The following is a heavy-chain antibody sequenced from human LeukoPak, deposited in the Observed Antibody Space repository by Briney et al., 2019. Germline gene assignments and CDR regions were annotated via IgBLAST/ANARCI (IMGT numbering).Heavy chain of an antibody. CDR3: AREAEYYDILTGYYFSHYGMDV. D-gene: IGHD3-9*01. Sequence: ASEKVSCKASGYTFTSYYMHWVRQAPGQGLEWMGIINPSGGSTSYAQKFQGRVTMTRDTSTSTVYMELSSLRSEDTAVYYCAREAEYYDILTGYYFSHYGMDVWGQGTTVTVSS. CDR1: GYTFTSYY. J-gene: IGHJ6*02. CDR2: INPSGGST. V-gene: IGHV1-46*01.